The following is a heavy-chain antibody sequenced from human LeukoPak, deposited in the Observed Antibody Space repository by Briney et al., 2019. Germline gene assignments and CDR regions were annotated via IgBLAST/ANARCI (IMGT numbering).Heavy chain of an antibody. V-gene: IGHV4-34*01. Sequence: SETLSLTCAVYGGSFSGYYWGWIRQPPGKGLEWIGEINHSGSTNYNPSLKSRVTISVDTSKNQFSLKPSSVTAADTAVYYCARGDSGYAISGVRYFDYWGQGTLVTVSS. J-gene: IGHJ4*02. CDR3: ARGDSGYAISGVRYFDY. CDR2: INHSGST. CDR1: GGSFSGYY. D-gene: IGHD5-12*01.